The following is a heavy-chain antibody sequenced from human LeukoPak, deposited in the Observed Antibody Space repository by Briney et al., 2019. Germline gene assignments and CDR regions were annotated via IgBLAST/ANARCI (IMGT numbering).Heavy chain of an antibody. CDR2: IKQDGSEK. J-gene: IGHJ1*01. D-gene: IGHD5-24*01. Sequence: GGSLRLSCAASGFTFSSYGMHWVRQAPGKGLEWVANIKQDGSEKYYVDSVKGRFTISRDNAKNSLYLQMNSLRAEDTAVYYCARKRDLLSWGQGTLVTVSS. V-gene: IGHV3-7*01. CDR1: GFTFSSYG. CDR3: ARKRDLLS.